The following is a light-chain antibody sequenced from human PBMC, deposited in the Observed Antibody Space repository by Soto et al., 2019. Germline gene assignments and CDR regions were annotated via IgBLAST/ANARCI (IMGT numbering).Light chain of an antibody. CDR1: GSDVGRYNY. CDR2: EGN. J-gene: IGLJ1*01. CDR3: STFAGSNTIV. V-gene: IGLV2-8*01. Sequence: QSALTQPPSTSGFPGQSVTISCPGTGSDVGRYNYVSGYQHHPGKAPKLITYEGNRRPSEVPDRFSGYKSDKTASLTPSGLQAEDEADYYYSTFAGSNTIVFGTGTKVTAL.